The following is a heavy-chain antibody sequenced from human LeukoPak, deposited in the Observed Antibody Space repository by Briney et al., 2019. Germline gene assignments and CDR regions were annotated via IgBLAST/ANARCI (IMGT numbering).Heavy chain of an antibody. CDR2: IYYSGST. CDR1: GGSISSYY. D-gene: IGHD3-10*01. J-gene: IGHJ6*03. V-gene: IGHV4-59*12. Sequence: PSETLSLTCTVSGGSISSYYWSWIRQPPGKGLEWIGYIYYSGSTNYNPSLKSRVTISVDTSRNQFSLKLSSVTAADTAVYYCARDQGFGELGYYYYYMDVWGKGTTVTVSS. CDR3: ARDQGFGELGYYYYYMDV.